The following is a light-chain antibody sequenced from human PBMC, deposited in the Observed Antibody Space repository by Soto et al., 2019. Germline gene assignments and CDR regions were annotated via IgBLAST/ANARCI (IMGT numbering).Light chain of an antibody. J-gene: IGKJ5*01. Sequence: EFVLTQSPGTLSLSPGDSATLSCRASQTVRNNYLAWYQQKTGQAPRLLIYDESSRATGIPDRLSGSGSGTDFTLTISRLEPEDFALYYCQKRSNWPITFGQGTRLEIK. CDR2: DES. CDR3: QKRSNWPIT. CDR1: QTVRNNY. V-gene: IGKV3D-20*02.